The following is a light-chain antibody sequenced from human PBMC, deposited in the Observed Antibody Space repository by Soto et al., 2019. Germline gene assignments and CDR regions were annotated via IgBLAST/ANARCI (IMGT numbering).Light chain of an antibody. CDR3: QQYSNPPPFT. V-gene: IGKV3-20*01. Sequence: EIVLTQSPGTLSLSPGERATLSCRASQSVSRSLLAWYQQKPGQAPRLLIYGASTRATGIADRFSGSGSETDFILTISRLQPEDFAVYYFQQYSNPPPFTFGQGTKLEIK. J-gene: IGKJ2*01. CDR1: QSVSRSL. CDR2: GAS.